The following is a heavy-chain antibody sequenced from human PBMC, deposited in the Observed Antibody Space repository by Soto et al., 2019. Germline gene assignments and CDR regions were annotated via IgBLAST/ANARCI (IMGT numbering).Heavy chain of an antibody. Sequence: SETLSLTCTVSGVSISNYYWNWIRQPAGKALEWIGRISISGNTNSNPSLKSRVTMSLDTSKNQVALKLRSVTAADTAVYYCASMGPTIDYWGQGNLVTVSS. CDR3: ASMGPTIDY. D-gene: IGHD1-26*01. CDR1: GVSISNYY. J-gene: IGHJ4*02. V-gene: IGHV4-4*07. CDR2: ISISGNT.